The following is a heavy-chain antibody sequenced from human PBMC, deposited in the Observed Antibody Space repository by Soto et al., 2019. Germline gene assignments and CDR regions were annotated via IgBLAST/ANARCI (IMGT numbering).Heavy chain of an antibody. D-gene: IGHD4-17*01. CDR2: INAGNGNT. CDR3: AKDHETTSTDY. CDR1: GYTFTSSA. J-gene: IGHJ4*02. Sequence: ASVKVSCKASGYTFTSSAMHWVRQAPGQSLEWMGRINAGNGNTKYSQKFQGRVTITRDTSATTAYMEVTSLRSEDTAVYYCAKDHETTSTDYWGQGTLVTVSS. V-gene: IGHV1-3*01.